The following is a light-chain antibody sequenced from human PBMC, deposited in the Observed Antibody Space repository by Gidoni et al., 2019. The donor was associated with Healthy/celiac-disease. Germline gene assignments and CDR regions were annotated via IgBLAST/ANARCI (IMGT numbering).Light chain of an antibody. CDR1: QSVSSSY. Sequence: DIVLTHSPCTLSLSPGERATLSCRASQSVSSSYLAWYQQKPGQDPRLLIYGASSRANGIPDRFSGSGSGTEFTITISRMEPEDFAVYYCQQYGSSTLLAFGGGTKVEIK. CDR3: QQYGSSTLLA. V-gene: IGKV3-20*01. J-gene: IGKJ4*01. CDR2: GAS.